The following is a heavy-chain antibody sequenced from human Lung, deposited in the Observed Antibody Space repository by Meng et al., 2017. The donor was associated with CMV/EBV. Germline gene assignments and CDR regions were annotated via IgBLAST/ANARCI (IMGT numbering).Heavy chain of an antibody. Sequence: SCSASGFTFRSFGMHWIRQAPGKGLESVAFVHSDGFDKNYVDTVKDRFIISRDNSNNTQSLQMNSLRAEDTAVYYCARDHNHWDFDPWGQGTLVTVSS. J-gene: IGHJ5*02. CDR1: GFTFRSFG. CDR3: ARDHNHWDFDP. V-gene: IGHV3-30*02. CDR2: VHSDGFDK. D-gene: IGHD1-14*01.